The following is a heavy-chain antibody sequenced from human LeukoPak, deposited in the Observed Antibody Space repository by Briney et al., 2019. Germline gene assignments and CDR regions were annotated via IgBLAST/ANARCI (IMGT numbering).Heavy chain of an antibody. CDR1: GFTFSSYA. Sequence: PGGSLRLSCAASGFTFSSYAMSWVRQAPGKGLEWVSAIRGSGGSTYYADSVKGRFTISRDNSKNTLYLQMNSLRAEDTAVYYCAKSKTPYCSSTNCLMFDYWGQGALVTVSS. D-gene: IGHD2-2*01. CDR2: IRGSGGST. V-gene: IGHV3-23*01. CDR3: AKSKTPYCSSTNCLMFDY. J-gene: IGHJ4*02.